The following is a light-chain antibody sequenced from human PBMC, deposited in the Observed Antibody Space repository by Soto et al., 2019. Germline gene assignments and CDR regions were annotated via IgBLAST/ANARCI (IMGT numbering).Light chain of an antibody. V-gene: IGKV3-15*01. CDR1: QSVATN. Sequence: EAVLTQSPATLSVSPGERATLSCRASQSVATNLAWYQQRPGQAPRLLIYGSSKRAIGLPARFSGSGSGTEFTLTITSLQSEDFAVYYCQQYNNWPQTFGQGTKVEIK. CDR3: QQYNNWPQT. J-gene: IGKJ1*01. CDR2: GSS.